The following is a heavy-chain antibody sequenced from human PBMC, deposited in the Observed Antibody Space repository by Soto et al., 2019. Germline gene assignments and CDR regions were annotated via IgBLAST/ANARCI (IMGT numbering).Heavy chain of an antibody. CDR3: AKRRGAGGHFDY. J-gene: IGHJ4*02. CDR2: ISGSGGST. D-gene: IGHD2-15*01. V-gene: IGHV3-23*01. CDR1: GFTFSSYA. Sequence: GGSLRLSCAASGFTFSSYAMSWVRQAPGKGLEWVSAISGSGGSTYYADSVRGRFTISRDNSKNTLSLQMNSLTAEDTAVYFCAKRRGAGGHFDYWGQGALVTVSS.